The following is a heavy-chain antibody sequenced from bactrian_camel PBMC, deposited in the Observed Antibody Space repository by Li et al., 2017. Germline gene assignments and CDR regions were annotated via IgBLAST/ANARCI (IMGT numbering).Heavy chain of an antibody. J-gene: IGHJ6*01. Sequence: VQLVESGGGLVQPGTSARLSCVASEFSLNMVWVRQAPGKALEWISSISRGGTTYYADSVKGRFTISRDNAKNTLYLQMNSLKPEDTAVYYCAPGLGGYWSFDYWGQGTQVTVS. CDR2: ISRGGTT. CDR1: EFSLN. CDR3: APGLGGYWSFDY. V-gene: IGHV3S40*01. D-gene: IGHD2*01.